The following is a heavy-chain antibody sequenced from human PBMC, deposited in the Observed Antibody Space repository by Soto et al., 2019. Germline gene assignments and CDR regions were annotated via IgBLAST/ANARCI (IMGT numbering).Heavy chain of an antibody. V-gene: IGHV4-59*01. Sequence: QVQLQESGPGLVKPSETLSLTCTVSGGSISNYYWSWIRHPPGKKLEWIGYIYYSGSTHYNPSLKSRVTISVDTSKNQFSLKLYSVTTADTAMYYCARLPWADYGGIFDPWGQGTLVTVSS. CDR2: IYYSGST. D-gene: IGHD4-17*01. CDR1: GGSISNYY. J-gene: IGHJ5*02. CDR3: ARLPWADYGGIFDP.